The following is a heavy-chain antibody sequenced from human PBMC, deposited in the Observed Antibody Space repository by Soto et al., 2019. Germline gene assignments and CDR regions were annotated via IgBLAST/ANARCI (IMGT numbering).Heavy chain of an antibody. Sequence: GESLKISCKGSGYSFTSYWIGWVRQMPGKGLEWMGIIYPGDSDTRYSPSFQGQVTISADKSISTAYLQWSSLKASDTAMYYCARQLDSSGYYWAIWAQGTMVPVSS. V-gene: IGHV5-51*01. J-gene: IGHJ3*02. D-gene: IGHD3-22*01. CDR2: IYPGDSDT. CDR3: ARQLDSSGYYWAI. CDR1: GYSFTSYW.